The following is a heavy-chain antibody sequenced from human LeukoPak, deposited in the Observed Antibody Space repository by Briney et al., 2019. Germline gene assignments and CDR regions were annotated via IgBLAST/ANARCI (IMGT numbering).Heavy chain of an antibody. J-gene: IGHJ4*02. D-gene: IGHD6-19*01. CDR3: AASPVAGKLDS. CDR1: GATFSSYS. Sequence: SVNVSFTASGATFSSYSFNWVRQAPGQGLEWMGRIIPIFGTTNYAQKFQGRVTITADKSTGTAYMEVSSLRSDDTAVFYCAASPVAGKLDSWGQGTLVTVSS. V-gene: IGHV1-69*06. CDR2: IIPIFGTT.